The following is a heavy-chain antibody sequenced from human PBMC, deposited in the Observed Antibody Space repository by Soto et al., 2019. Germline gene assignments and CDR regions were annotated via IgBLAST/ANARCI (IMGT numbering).Heavy chain of an antibody. D-gene: IGHD5-12*01. CDR3: ARISDVDIVATIQRGYYYYYMDV. Sequence: ASVKVSCKASGYTFTSYGISWVRQAPGQGLEWMGWISAYNGNTNYAQKLQGRVTMTTDTSTSTAYMELRSLRSDDTAVYYCARISDVDIVATIQRGYYYYYMDVWGKGTTVTVSS. CDR2: ISAYNGNT. CDR1: GYTFTSYG. V-gene: IGHV1-18*01. J-gene: IGHJ6*03.